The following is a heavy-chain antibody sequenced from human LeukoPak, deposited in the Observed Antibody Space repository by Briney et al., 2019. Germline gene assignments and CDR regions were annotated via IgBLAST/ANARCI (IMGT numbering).Heavy chain of an antibody. D-gene: IGHD4-17*01. CDR3: ARTLDYAPSYFDY. CDR1: GFSVSTIHYY. V-gene: IGHV4-38-2*01. J-gene: IGHJ4*02. Sequence: SETLSLTCAVSGFSVSTIHYYWGWVRQSPGKGLEWIASIDHGGCIHCIPSLQSRLTISRDTSNNHFSLRLSSVTAADTAVYYCARTLDYAPSYFDYWGQGTLVTVSS. CDR2: IDHGGCI.